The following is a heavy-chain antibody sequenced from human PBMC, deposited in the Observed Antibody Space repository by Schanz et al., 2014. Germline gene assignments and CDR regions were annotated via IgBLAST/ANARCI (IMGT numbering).Heavy chain of an antibody. CDR3: ARDLEGYDGGGGGFDP. J-gene: IGHJ5*02. D-gene: IGHD2-21*01. V-gene: IGHV4-31*03. CDR2: IYYSGNT. Sequence: QVQLQESGPGPVKPSQTLSLTCTASGGSVSSGGDYWSWIRQPPGKGREWIGSIYYSGNTYYNPSRKSRVTISVDTSKNQFSLKLSSVTAADTAVYYCARDLEGYDGGGGGFDPWGQGTLVTVSS. CDR1: GGSVSSGGDY.